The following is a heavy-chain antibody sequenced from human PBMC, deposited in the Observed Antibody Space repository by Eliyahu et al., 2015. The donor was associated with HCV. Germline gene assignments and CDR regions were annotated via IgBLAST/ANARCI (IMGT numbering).Heavy chain of an antibody. CDR2: IKQDGSEK. CDR3: ARDGYYGSDPYFDY. Sequence: EVQLVESGGGLVQPGGSLXLSCAASGFXFXXYWMXWVRPGPGEGVGGVANIKQDGSEKYYVDSVKGRFTISRDNAKKALYLQMNSLRAEDTAVYYCARDGYYGSDPYFDYWGQGTLVTVSS. CDR1: GFXFXXYW. V-gene: IGHV3-7*01. J-gene: IGHJ4*02. D-gene: IGHD3-3*01.